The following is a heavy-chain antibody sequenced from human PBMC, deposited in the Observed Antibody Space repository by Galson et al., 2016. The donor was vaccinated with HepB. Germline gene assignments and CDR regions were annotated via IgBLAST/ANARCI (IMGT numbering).Heavy chain of an antibody. V-gene: IGHV3-33*08. J-gene: IGHJ6*02. CDR3: ARDGATLSNYYGMDV. Sequence: SLRLSCAASGFTFSNYWMHWVRQAPGKGLEWVAVIWYDGTKKYHADSVEGRFTISRDDSKSTLYLQMNSLRVDDTAVYYCARDGATLSNYYGMDVWGQGTTVTVSS. D-gene: IGHD3-16*01. CDR1: GFTFSNYW. CDR2: IWYDGTKK.